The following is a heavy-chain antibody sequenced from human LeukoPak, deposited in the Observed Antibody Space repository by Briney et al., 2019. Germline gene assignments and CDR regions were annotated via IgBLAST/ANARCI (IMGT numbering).Heavy chain of an antibody. V-gene: IGHV3-7*01. D-gene: IGHD3-10*01. J-gene: IGHJ5*02. CDR1: GFTFSSYW. CDR3: ARERGSGSYHPFEP. CDR2: IKQDGSEK. Sequence: GGSLRLSCAASGFTFSSYWMSWVRQAPGKGLEWVANIKQDGSEKYYVDSVKGRFTISRDNAKNSLYLQMNSLRVDDTAVYYCARERGSGSYHPFEPWGQGTLATVSS.